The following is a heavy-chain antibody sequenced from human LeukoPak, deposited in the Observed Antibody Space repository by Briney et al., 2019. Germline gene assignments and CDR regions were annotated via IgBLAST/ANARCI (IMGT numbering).Heavy chain of an antibody. CDR2: INHSGST. CDR1: GGSFSGYY. Sequence: SEILSLTCAVYGGSFSGYYWSWIRQPPGKGLEGIGEINHSGSTNYNPSLKSRVTISLDRSKNQFSLKLTSVTVADTAVYFCATDKGGSYYLTIDYWGQGTLLTVSS. D-gene: IGHD1-26*01. V-gene: IGHV4-34*01. CDR3: ATDKGGSYYLTIDY. J-gene: IGHJ4*02.